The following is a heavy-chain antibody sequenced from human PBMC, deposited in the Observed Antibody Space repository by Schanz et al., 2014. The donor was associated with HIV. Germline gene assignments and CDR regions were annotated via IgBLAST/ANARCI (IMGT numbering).Heavy chain of an antibody. CDR3: TKDMGRVYYDSSGFSATLDY. V-gene: IGHV3-9*01. CDR2: ISWNSGSI. D-gene: IGHD3-22*01. Sequence: EVQLEEKGGGEEKKGREMRKEREALGRTLDEKEREWVRKEKGKGREGVSGISWNSGSIGYADSVKGRFTISRDNAKNSLYLQMNSLRAEDTALYYCTKDMGRVYYDSSGFSATLDYWGQGTQGSVSS. CDR1: GRTLDEKE. J-gene: IGHJ4*02.